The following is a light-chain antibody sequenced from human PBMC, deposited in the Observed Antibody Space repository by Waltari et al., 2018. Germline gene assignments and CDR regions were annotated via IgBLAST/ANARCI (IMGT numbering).Light chain of an antibody. CDR1: TSDSGANQY. J-gene: IGLJ3*02. CDR3: SSRTNSITWV. CDR2: DVT. V-gene: IGLV2-14*03. Sequence: QSALTQPASVSGSPGQSITISCTATTSDSGANQYVSWYQQHPGEAPKVGIYDVTERPSGVSNRFSGSKSGSTASLTISGLQTEDEAEYYCSSRTNSITWVFGGGTKVTVL.